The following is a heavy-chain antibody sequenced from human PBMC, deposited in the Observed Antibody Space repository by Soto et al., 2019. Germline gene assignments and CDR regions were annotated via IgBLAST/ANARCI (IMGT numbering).Heavy chain of an antibody. Sequence: ASVKVSCKASGYTFTSYGISWVRQAPGQGLEWMGWISANNGNTNYAQKLQGRVTMTRDTSTSTAYMELSSLRSEDTAVYYCARDLLKFYYDSTLRLNAFDNWGQGTMVTVSS. D-gene: IGHD3-22*01. CDR2: ISANNGNT. CDR1: GYTFTSYG. CDR3: ARDLLKFYYDSTLRLNAFDN. V-gene: IGHV1-18*01. J-gene: IGHJ3*02.